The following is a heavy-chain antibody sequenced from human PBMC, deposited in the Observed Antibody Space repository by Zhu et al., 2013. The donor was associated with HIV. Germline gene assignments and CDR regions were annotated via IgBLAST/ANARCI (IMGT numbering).Heavy chain of an antibody. D-gene: IGHD5-12*01. Sequence: EVQLVESGGGLVKPGGSLRLSCAASGFTFSSYSMNWVRQAPGKGLEWVSSISSSSYIYYADSVKGRFTISRDNAKNSLYLQMNSLRAEDTAVYYCARYSGYDSYFDYWGQGTLVTVSS. CDR1: GFTFSSYS. J-gene: IGHJ4*02. V-gene: IGHV3-21*01. CDR3: ARYSGYDSYFDY. CDR2: ISSSSYI.